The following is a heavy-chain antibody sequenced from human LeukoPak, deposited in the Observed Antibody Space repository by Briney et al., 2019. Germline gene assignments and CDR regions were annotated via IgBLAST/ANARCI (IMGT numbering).Heavy chain of an antibody. Sequence: GGSLRLSCAASGFTFSSYWMSWVRQAPGKGLEWVANIKQDGSEKYYVDSVKGQFTLSRDNSENMLYLQMNSLRAEDTAVFYCARASKRTYYYGSGSYFGYWGQGTLVTVSS. J-gene: IGHJ4*02. CDR2: IKQDGSEK. V-gene: IGHV3-7*03. CDR1: GFTFSSYW. D-gene: IGHD3-10*01. CDR3: ARASKRTYYYGSGSYFGY.